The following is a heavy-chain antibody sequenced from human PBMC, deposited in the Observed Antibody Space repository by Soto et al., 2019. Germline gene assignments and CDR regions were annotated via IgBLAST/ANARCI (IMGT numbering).Heavy chain of an antibody. V-gene: IGHV3-43D*04. CDR2: ISWDGSNR. D-gene: IGHD3-3*01. CDR3: AKDISRGPTKNYNFWSGPDY. J-gene: IGHJ4*02. Sequence: GGSLRLSCAASGFTFDEYAMHWVRQPPGKGLEWVSLISWDGSNRYYADSVQGRFTISRDNSKYSLYLEMNSLRPEDTALYYCAKDISRGPTKNYNFWSGPDYWGQGTLVTVSS. CDR1: GFTFDEYA.